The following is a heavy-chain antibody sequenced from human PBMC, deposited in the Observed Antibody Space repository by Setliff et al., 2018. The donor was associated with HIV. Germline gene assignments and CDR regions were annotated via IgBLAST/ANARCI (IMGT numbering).Heavy chain of an antibody. V-gene: IGHV1-69*13. CDR3: ARDPTGGAGRFDY. Sequence: SVKVSCKTSGGAFRAFSITWVXQAPGQRLEGMGGIIPVFGPPNYAXXXXRXLTITAXESTNTAYRELIGLKSEDTAVYYCARDPTGGAGRFDYWGQGXLVTVSS. CDR2: IIPVFGPP. CDR1: GGAFRAFS. D-gene: IGHD3-10*01. J-gene: IGHJ4*02.